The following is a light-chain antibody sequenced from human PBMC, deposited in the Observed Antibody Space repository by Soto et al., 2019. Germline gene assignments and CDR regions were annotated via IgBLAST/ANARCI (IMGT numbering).Light chain of an antibody. Sequence: EIVMTQSPATLSVSPGERATLSCRASQSVSGYLAWYQQRPGQAPRLLIYDASTRATGIPVRFSGSGSASEFILTISSLQSEDSAVYYCQQYHKWPPITFGQGTRLEIK. CDR3: QQYHKWPPIT. CDR1: QSVSGY. CDR2: DAS. V-gene: IGKV3-15*01. J-gene: IGKJ5*01.